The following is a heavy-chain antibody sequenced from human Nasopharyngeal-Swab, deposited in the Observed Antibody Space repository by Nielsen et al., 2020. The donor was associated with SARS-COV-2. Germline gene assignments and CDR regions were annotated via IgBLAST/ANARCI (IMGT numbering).Heavy chain of an antibody. J-gene: IGHJ4*02. V-gene: IGHV1-18*01. Sequence: WVRQAPGQGLEWMGWISAYNGNTNYAQKFQGRVTITADESTSTAYMELSSLRSEDTAVYYCARDEDCGGDCYKGEWTLGDYWGQGTPVTVSS. CDR3: ARDEDCGGDCYKGEWTLGDY. CDR2: ISAYNGNT. D-gene: IGHD2-21*01.